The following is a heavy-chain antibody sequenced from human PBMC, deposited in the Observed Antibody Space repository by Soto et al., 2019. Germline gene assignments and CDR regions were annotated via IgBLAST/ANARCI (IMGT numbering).Heavy chain of an antibody. J-gene: IGHJ4*02. Sequence: GGSLRLYCAASGFTFSKYAMHWVRQARGTGLEWVAVISNDGSNPYYADSVKGRFTISRDNSKNTLYLQMNSLREEDTAVYYCARTGYDRSGYFVEYYFDYWGQGTLVTVSS. CDR1: GFTFSKYA. CDR2: ISNDGSNP. D-gene: IGHD3-22*01. V-gene: IGHV3-30-3*01. CDR3: ARTGYDRSGYFVEYYFDY.